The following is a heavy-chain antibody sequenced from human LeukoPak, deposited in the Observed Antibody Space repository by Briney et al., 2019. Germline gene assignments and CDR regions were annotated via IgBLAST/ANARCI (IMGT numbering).Heavy chain of an antibody. CDR1: GFTVSSYF. CDR2: ISGSGGFT. Sequence: GGSLRLSCAASGFTVSSYFMSWVCQAPGKGLEWVSTISGSGGFTYYADSVKGRFTISRDNSKNTLYLQMSSLRAEDTAVYYCAELGITMIGGVWGKGTTVTISS. V-gene: IGHV3-23*01. CDR3: AELGITMIGGV. D-gene: IGHD3-10*02. J-gene: IGHJ6*04.